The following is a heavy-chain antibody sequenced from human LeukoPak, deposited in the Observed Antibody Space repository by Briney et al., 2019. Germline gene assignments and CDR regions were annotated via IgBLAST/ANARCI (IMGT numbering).Heavy chain of an antibody. CDR1: GFTFSNYE. D-gene: IGHD2-21*02. Sequence: GGSLRLSCAASGFTFSNYEMNWVRQAPGKGLEWVSYIRSSGSTIYYSDSVKGRFTISRDNAKNSLYLQMNSLRAEDTGVYYCAREGVTAPGDYWGQGTLVTVSS. V-gene: IGHV3-48*03. J-gene: IGHJ4*02. CDR2: IRSSGSTI. CDR3: AREGVTAPGDY.